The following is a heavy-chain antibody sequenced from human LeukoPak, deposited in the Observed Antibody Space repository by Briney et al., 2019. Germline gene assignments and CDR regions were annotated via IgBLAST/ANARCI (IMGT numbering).Heavy chain of an antibody. D-gene: IGHD6-19*01. CDR3: ARGSAWYVAY. J-gene: IGHJ4*02. CDR2: INTGTDDS. CDR1: GYTFTDFA. V-gene: IGHV1-3*04. Sequence: ASVKVSCKASGYTFTDFAMHWVRQAPGQRLEWTGWINTGTDDSKYSQKFQGRVTITRDTSARIVYMELSSLIFENTAVYYCARGSAWYVAYWGQGTLVTVSS.